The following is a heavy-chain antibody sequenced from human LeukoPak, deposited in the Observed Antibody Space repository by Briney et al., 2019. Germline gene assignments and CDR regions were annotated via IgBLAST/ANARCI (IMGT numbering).Heavy chain of an antibody. J-gene: IGHJ4*02. D-gene: IGHD3-10*01. CDR3: ARVSFRGSGSPHY. CDR2: IRYDGSNK. V-gene: IGHV3-30*02. CDR1: GFTFSSYG. Sequence: GGSLRLSCAASGFTFSSYGMHWVRQAPGKGLEWVAFIRYDGSNKYYADSVKGRFTISRDNSKNTLYLQMNSLRAEDTAVYYCARVSFRGSGSPHYWGQGTLVTVSS.